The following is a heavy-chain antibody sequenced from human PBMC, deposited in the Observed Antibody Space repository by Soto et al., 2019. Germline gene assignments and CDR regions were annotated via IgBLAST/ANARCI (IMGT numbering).Heavy chain of an antibody. CDR3: AKDLDYSKAFDI. Sequence: XGSLRLSCSAAGFTFSSYDMSWVRQAPGKGLEWVSAISGSGGSTYYADSVKGRFTISRGNSKNTLYLQMNSLRAEDTAVYYCAKDLDYSKAFDIWGQGTMVTVSS. J-gene: IGHJ3*02. CDR2: ISGSGGST. CDR1: GFTFSSYD. D-gene: IGHD4-4*01. V-gene: IGHV3-23*01.